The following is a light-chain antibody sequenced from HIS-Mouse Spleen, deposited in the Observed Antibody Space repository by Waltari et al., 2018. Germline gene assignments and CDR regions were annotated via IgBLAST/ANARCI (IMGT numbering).Light chain of an antibody. V-gene: IGLV8-61*01. CDR3: VLYMGSGIWV. J-gene: IGLJ3*02. CDR2: SKN. Sequence: FPVSPGGTVTLTCGLSSGLVSTSYYPSCYQQTPGQAPRTLIYSKNTRSSGLPDRFSGSILGNKAALTITGAQADDESDYYCVLYMGSGIWVFGGGTKLTVL. CDR1: SGLVSTSYY.